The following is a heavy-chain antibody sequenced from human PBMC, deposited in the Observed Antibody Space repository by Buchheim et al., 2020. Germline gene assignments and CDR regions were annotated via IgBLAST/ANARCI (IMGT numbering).Heavy chain of an antibody. J-gene: IGHJ5*02. D-gene: IGHD3-22*01. CDR2: THHTGSA. CDR1: GGSISNGGDY. CDR3: ARAEAYYYDSSGKNWFDP. V-gene: IGHV4-31*02. Sequence: QVQLQESGPGLVKPSQTLSLTCTVSGGSISNGGDYWSWIRQHPGKGLEWIGFTHHTGSAYYNPSLKSRVTISVDRSKTQFSLRLSSVTAADTAVYYCARAEAYYYDSSGKNWFDPWGQGTL.